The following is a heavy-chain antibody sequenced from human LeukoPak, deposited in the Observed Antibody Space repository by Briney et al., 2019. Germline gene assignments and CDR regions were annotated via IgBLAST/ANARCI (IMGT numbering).Heavy chain of an antibody. D-gene: IGHD6-19*01. V-gene: IGHV3-66*02. CDR1: GFIVSSNY. CDR2: IYSGGTA. Sequence: GGSLRLSCAASGFIVSSNYMGWVRQAPGKGLDWVSVIYSGGTAYYADSVKGRFTISRDSPKNILHLQMDSLTVDDTALYYCARGSSLAAVARGFDYWGQGTLVTVSS. CDR3: ARGSSLAAVARGFDY. J-gene: IGHJ4*02.